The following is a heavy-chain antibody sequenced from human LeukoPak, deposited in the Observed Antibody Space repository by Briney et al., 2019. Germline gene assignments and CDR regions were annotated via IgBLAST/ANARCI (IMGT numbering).Heavy chain of an antibody. CDR2: IISSSSTI. D-gene: IGHD6-19*01. J-gene: IGHJ4*02. CDR3: ARGGLGPGPFDY. Sequence: PEGSLRLSCAASGFTFSSYSMNWVRQAPGKGLEWVSYIISSSSTIYYADSVKGRFTISRDNAKNSLYLQMNSLRAEDTAVYYCARGGLGPGPFDYWGQGTLVTVSS. CDR1: GFTFSSYS. V-gene: IGHV3-48*04.